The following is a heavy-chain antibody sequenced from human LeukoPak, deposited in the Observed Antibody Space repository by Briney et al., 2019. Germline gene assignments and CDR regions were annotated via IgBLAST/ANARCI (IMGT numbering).Heavy chain of an antibody. V-gene: IGHV3-23*01. CDR1: RFTFNSFA. Sequence: GGSLRLSCAASRFTFNSFAMTWVRQAPGKGLEWVSGIGDSGDSTSYAYSVKGRFTIFRDNSKDTLYLQMNSLRAEDTAVYYCAKAMDLSLKYYYYGMDVWGQGTTVTVSS. CDR3: AKAMDLSLKYYYYGMDV. CDR2: IGDSGDST. D-gene: IGHD3-16*02. J-gene: IGHJ6*02.